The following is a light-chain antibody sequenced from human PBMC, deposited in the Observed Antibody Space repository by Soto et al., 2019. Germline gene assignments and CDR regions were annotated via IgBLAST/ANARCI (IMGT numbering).Light chain of an antibody. Sequence: ETVLTQSPGTLSLSSGQRTXLSXRASQSVSNNYLAWYQQKPGQAPRLLIYGASNMATGIPDRFSGSGSGTDFTLTISRLEPEDFAVYYCQQYGSSGTFGQGTKVDIK. CDR3: QQYGSSGT. CDR2: GAS. V-gene: IGKV3-20*01. CDR1: QSVSNNY. J-gene: IGKJ1*01.